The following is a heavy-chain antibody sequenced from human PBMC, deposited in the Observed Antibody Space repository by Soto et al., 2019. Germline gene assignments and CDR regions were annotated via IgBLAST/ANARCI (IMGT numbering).Heavy chain of an antibody. CDR3: ARVGGFGATTIDY. J-gene: IGHJ4*02. CDR1: GGSISSGDYY. Sequence: QVQLQESGPGLVKPSQTLSLTCTVSGGSISSGDYYWSWIRQPPGKGLEWIGYIYYSGSTYYNPSLKSRVTISVDTSKNQFSLKMSSVTAAETAVYYCARVGGFGATTIDYWGQGTLVTVSS. D-gene: IGHD3-10*01. V-gene: IGHV4-30-4*01. CDR2: IYYSGST.